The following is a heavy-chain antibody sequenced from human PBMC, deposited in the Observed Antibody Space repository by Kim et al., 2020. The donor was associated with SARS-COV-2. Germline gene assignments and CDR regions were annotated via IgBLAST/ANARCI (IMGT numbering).Heavy chain of an antibody. CDR3: AKAARFGLRSWFDP. D-gene: IGHD4-17*01. V-gene: IGHV3-30*18. Sequence: GGSLRLSCAASGFTFSSYGMHWVRQAPGKGLEWVAVISYDGSNKYYADSVKGRFTISRDNSKNTLYLQMNSLRAEDTAVYYCAKAARFGLRSWFDPWGQGTLVTVSS. CDR1: GFTFSSYG. CDR2: ISYDGSNK. J-gene: IGHJ5*02.